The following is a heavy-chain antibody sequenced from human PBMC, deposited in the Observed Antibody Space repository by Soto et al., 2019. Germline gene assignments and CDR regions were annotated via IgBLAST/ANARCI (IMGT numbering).Heavy chain of an antibody. D-gene: IGHD1-26*01. CDR2: IKQDGSER. CDR3: ARELLYSGSDVDY. J-gene: IGHJ4*02. Sequence: EVQLVEAGGGSVQPGGSLRLSCAASGFTFSSYWMTWARQAPGKGLEWVANIKQDGSERYYVDSVKGRFTISRDNAKNSLYLQMNSLRVEDAAVYYVARELLYSGSDVDYWGQGTLVTVSS. CDR1: GFTFSSYW. V-gene: IGHV3-7*01.